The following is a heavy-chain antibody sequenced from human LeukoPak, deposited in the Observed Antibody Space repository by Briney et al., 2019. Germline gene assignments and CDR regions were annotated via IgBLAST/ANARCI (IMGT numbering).Heavy chain of an antibody. V-gene: IGHV4-34*01. CDR2: ITHSGST. J-gene: IGHJ5*02. CDR1: GGSISRYY. CDR3: ARQLIGYCSGGSCQLNWIDP. D-gene: IGHD2-15*01. Sequence: SETLSLTCTVSGGSISRYYWSWIRQPPGKGLEWIGEITHSGSTNYNPSLKSRVTISIDTSKNQFYLNLNSVAAADTAVYYCARQLIGYCSGGSCQLNWIDPWGQGTLITVSS.